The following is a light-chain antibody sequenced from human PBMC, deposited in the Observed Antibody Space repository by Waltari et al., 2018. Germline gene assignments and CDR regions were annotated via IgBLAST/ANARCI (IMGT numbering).Light chain of an antibody. CDR3: QQYGSSIMYT. J-gene: IGKJ2*01. Sequence: VLTQSPGTLSLSPGESATLSRRASQSLTKRYLAWYQQKPGQAPRLVIYGASSRAAGIPDRFSGSWSGTDFTLTISRLEPEDFAVYYCQQYGSSIMYTFGQGTKLEIK. CDR2: GAS. V-gene: IGKV3-20*01. CDR1: QSLTKRY.